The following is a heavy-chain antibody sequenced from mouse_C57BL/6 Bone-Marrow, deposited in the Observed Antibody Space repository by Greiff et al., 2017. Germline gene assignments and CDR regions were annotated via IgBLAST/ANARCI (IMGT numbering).Heavy chain of an antibody. CDR1: GYTFTDYY. D-gene: IGHD1-1*01. CDR3: ARLGYGSDYYAMDY. Sequence: EVQLQQSGPELVKPGASVKISCKASGYTFTDYYMNWVKQSHGKSLEWIGDINPNNGGTSYNQKFKGKATLTVDKSSSTAYMELRSLTSEDSAVYYCARLGYGSDYYAMDYWGQGTSVTVSS. CDR2: INPNNGGT. V-gene: IGHV1-26*01. J-gene: IGHJ4*01.